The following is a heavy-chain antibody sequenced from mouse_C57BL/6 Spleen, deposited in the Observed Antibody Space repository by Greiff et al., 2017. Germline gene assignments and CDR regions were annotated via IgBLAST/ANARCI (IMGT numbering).Heavy chain of an antibody. CDR1: GFTFSSYA. V-gene: IGHV5-4*01. Sequence: EVKLMESGGGLVKPGGSLKLSCAASGFTFSSYAMSWVRQTPEKRLEWVATISDGGSYTYYPDNVKGRFTISRDNATNNLYLQMSHLKSEDTAMYYCAREGYDYWGQGTTLTVA. CDR3: AREGYDY. J-gene: IGHJ2*01. CDR2: ISDGGSYT. D-gene: IGHD3-1*01.